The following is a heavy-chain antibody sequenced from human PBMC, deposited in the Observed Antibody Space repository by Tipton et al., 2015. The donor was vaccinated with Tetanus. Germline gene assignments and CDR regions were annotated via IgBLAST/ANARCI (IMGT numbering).Heavy chain of an antibody. J-gene: IGHJ6*03. CDR2: INVGNTHT. Sequence: QLVQSGPEVKKPGASVKISCKASGYRFSDYSMHWVRQAPGLRFEWMGWINVGNTHTEYSQKFQGRLTITRDASAGTGYMELSGLRSGDTAVYFCARDKHSGGGFYYYYMYVLGKGTTVTVSS. CDR3: ARDKHSGGGFYYYYMYV. V-gene: IGHV1-3*01. CDR1: GYRFSDYS. D-gene: IGHD6-19*01.